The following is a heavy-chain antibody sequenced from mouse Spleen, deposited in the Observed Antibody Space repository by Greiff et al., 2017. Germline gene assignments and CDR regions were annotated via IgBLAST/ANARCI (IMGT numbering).Heavy chain of an antibody. CDR2: SRNKANDYTT. V-gene: IGHV7-1*01. CDR3: ARDATGMLDY. D-gene: IGHD4-1*01. Sequence: EVKVVESGGGLVQSGRSLRLSCATSGFTFSDFYMEWVRQAPGKGLEWIAASRNKANDYTTEYSASVKGRFIVSRDTSQSILYLQMNALRAEDTAIYYCARDATGMLDYWGQGTTLTVSS. J-gene: IGHJ2*01. CDR1: GFTFSDFY.